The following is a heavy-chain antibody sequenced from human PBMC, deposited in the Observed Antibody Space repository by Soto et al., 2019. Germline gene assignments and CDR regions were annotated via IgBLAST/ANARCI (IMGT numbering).Heavy chain of an antibody. V-gene: IGHV3-30*03. Sequence: QVQLVESGGGVVQPGRSLRLSCAASGFTFSNYAMFWVRQSPGEGLEWVAVISYDGRHEDYVDSVKGRFSISRDNSKDTLYLQMDSLKAEDTAVYYCARRTAAAYCMDVWGKGTTVTVSS. CDR2: ISYDGRHE. CDR3: ARRTAAAYCMDV. J-gene: IGHJ6*03. CDR1: GFTFSNYA. D-gene: IGHD6-13*01.